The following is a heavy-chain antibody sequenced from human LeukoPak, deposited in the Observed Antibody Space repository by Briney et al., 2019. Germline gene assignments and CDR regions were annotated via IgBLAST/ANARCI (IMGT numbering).Heavy chain of an antibody. D-gene: IGHD3/OR15-3a*01. Sequence: GGTLRLSCAVSGFTFSSYGMSWVRQAPGKGLEGVSSISGSGESTYYADSVKGRFTISRDNSKNTLYLQMNSLRAEDTAVYYCAKDQRDWGGGFDYWGQGTLVTVSS. J-gene: IGHJ4*02. CDR1: GFTFSSYG. CDR2: ISGSGEST. V-gene: IGHV3-23*01. CDR3: AKDQRDWGGGFDY.